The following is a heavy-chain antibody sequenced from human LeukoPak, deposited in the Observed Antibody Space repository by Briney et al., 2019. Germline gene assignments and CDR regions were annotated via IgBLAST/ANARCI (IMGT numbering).Heavy chain of an antibody. CDR2: IKHDGGEK. J-gene: IGHJ3*02. V-gene: IGHV3-7*01. D-gene: IGHD6-19*01. Sequence: GGSLRLSCVASGFIFSNSWMSWVRQAPGKGLEWVANIKHDGGEKYYVDSVKGRFTISRDNAKNSLDLQMNNLRVEDTAVYYCTTSQTTSGRYGNAFDIWGQGTTVTV. CDR3: TTSQTTSGRYGNAFDI. CDR1: GFIFSNSW.